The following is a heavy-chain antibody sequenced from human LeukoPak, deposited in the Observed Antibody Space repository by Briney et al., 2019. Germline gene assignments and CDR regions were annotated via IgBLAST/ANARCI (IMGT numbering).Heavy chain of an antibody. Sequence: ASVKVSCKASGYTFTSYDINWVRQATGQGLEWMGWMNPNSGNTGYAQKFQGRVTMTRNTSISTAYMELSSLRSEDTAVYYCARVLWFHYYYYYYMDVWGKGTTVTISS. J-gene: IGHJ6*03. V-gene: IGHV1-8*01. CDR1: GYTFTSYD. D-gene: IGHD3-10*01. CDR2: MNPNSGNT. CDR3: ARVLWFHYYYYYYMDV.